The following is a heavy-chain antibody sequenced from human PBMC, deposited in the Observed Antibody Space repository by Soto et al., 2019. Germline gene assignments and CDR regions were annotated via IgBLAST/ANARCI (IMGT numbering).Heavy chain of an antibody. V-gene: IGHV3-33*01. J-gene: IGHJ6*02. Sequence: PGGSLRLSCAASGFTFSSYGMHWVRQAPGKGLEWVAVIWYDGSNKYHADSVKGRFTISRDNSKNTLYLQMNSLRAEDTAVYYCARDGGGPPDYYGMDVWGQGTTVTVSS. CDR2: IWYDGSNK. CDR3: ARDGGGPPDYYGMDV. CDR1: GFTFSSYG.